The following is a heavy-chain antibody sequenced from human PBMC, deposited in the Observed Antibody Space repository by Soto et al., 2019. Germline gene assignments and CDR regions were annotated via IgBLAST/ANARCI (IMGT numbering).Heavy chain of an antibody. V-gene: IGHV1-69*02. D-gene: IGHD6-13*01. CDR2: IIPILGIA. CDR1: GGTFSSYT. Sequence: ASVKVSCKASGGTFSSYTISWVRQAPGQGLEWMGRIIPILGIANYAQKFQGRVTITADKSTSTAYMELSSLRSEDTAVYYCARGVFIAAAGGYYFDSWGRETLV. J-gene: IGHJ4*02. CDR3: ARGVFIAAAGGYYFDS.